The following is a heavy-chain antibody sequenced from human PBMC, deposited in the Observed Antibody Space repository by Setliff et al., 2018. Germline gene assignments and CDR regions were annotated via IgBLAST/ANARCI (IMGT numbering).Heavy chain of an antibody. Sequence: ASVKVSCKASGYTFTNYGVTWVRQAPGQGLEWMGWIGAYNGNTYNAHKFQGRVTMTSDTSTSTVYMKLSSLRSEDTAVYYCARTLEAAAGTVWFDPWGQGTLVTVSS. V-gene: IGHV1-18*01. CDR3: ARTLEAAAGTVWFDP. D-gene: IGHD6-13*01. CDR2: IGAYNGNT. CDR1: GYTFTNYG. J-gene: IGHJ5*02.